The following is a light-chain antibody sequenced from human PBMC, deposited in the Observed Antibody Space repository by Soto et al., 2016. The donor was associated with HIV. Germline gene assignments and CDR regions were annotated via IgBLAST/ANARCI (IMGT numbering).Light chain of an antibody. CDR3: QVWDSSSDHVV. V-gene: IGLV3-21*03. J-gene: IGLJ2*01. CDR2: DDS. CDR1: NIGSKS. Sequence: SYELTQPPSVSVAPGKTARITCGGNNIGSKSVHWYQQRPGQAPVLVVYDDSDRPLGIPERFSGSNSGNTATLTISRVEAGDEADYYCQVWDSSSDHVVFGGGTKLTVL.